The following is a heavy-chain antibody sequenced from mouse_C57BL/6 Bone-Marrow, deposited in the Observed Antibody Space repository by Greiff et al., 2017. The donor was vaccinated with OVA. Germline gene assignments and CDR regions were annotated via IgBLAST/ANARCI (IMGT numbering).Heavy chain of an antibody. V-gene: IGHV1-55*01. CDR3: ARWQHCDGYFDD. J-gene: IGHJ1*03. CDR1: GYTFTSYW. CDR2: IYPGSGST. Sequence: QVQLQQPGAELVKPGASVTMSCKASGYTFTSYWITWVKQRPGQGLEWIGDIYPGSGSTNYNEKFKSKATLTVDTSSSTAYMQLSSLTSEDSAVYYCARWQHCDGYFDDWGTGTTVTVSS. D-gene: IGHD6-1*01.